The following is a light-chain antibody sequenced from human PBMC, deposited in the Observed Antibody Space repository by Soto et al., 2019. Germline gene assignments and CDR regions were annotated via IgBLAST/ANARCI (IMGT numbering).Light chain of an antibody. Sequence: QSALTQPASVSGSPGQSITISCTGTRSDVGGYNFVSWYQQHPGKAPKLMIYEVSHRPSGVSDRFSGSKSGNTASLTISGLQAEDEADYYCSSYTTSTTLVVFGGGTKLTVL. CDR2: EVS. J-gene: IGLJ3*02. CDR3: SSYTTSTTLVV. CDR1: RSDVGGYNF. V-gene: IGLV2-14*01.